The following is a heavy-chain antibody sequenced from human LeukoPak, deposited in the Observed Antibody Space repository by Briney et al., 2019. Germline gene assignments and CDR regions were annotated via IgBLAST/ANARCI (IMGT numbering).Heavy chain of an antibody. V-gene: IGHV1-2*02. Sequence: ASVKVSCKASGYTFTGYYMHWVRQAPGQGLEWMGWINPNSGGTNYAQKFQGRVTMTRDTSISTAYMELSRLRSDDTAVYYCARDCRLVARNWFDPWGQGTLVTVSS. D-gene: IGHD2-15*01. J-gene: IGHJ5*02. CDR2: INPNSGGT. CDR1: GYTFTGYY. CDR3: ARDCRLVARNWFDP.